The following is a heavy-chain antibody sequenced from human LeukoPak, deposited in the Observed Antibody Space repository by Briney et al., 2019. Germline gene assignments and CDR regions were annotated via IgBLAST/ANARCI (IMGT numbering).Heavy chain of an antibody. J-gene: IGHJ4*02. CDR1: GFTFSSYW. D-gene: IGHD3-22*01. V-gene: IGHV3-7*03. CDR2: IKQDGSEK. CDR3: AKEVRGYYDSSGPFNY. Sequence: GGSLRLSCAASGFTFSSYWMSWVRQAPGKGLEWVANIKQDGSEKYYVDSVKGRFTISRDNSKNTLYLQMNSLRAEDTAVYYCAKEVRGYYDSSGPFNYWGQGTLVTVSS.